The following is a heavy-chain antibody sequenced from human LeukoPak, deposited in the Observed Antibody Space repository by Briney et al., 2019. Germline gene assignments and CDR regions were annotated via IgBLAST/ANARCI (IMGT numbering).Heavy chain of an antibody. CDR1: GGSFSGYY. D-gene: IGHD4-23*01. CDR3: ARNYGGNFDAFDI. V-gene: IGHV4-34*01. CDR2: INHSGST. J-gene: IGHJ3*02. Sequence: SETLSLTCAVYGGSFSGYYWSWIRQPPGKGLEWIGEINHSGSTNYNPSLKSRVTISVDTSKNQFSLKLSSVTAADTAVYYCARNYGGNFDAFDIWGQGTMVTVSS.